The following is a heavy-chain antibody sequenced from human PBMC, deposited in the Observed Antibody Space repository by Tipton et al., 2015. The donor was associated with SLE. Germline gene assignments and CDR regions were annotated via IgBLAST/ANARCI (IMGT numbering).Heavy chain of an antibody. CDR2: IHHTGTT. Sequence: TLSLTCAVYGGSFSDYSWIWIRQPPGKGLECIGEIHHTGTTNYNPSLKSRLSISMDTSKNQFSLRLNSVTAADTAVYYCARRTGIAVTGTHFDRWGQGTLVTASS. CDR3: ARRTGIAVTGTHFDR. V-gene: IGHV4-34*01. CDR1: GGSFSDYS. D-gene: IGHD6-19*01. J-gene: IGHJ4*02.